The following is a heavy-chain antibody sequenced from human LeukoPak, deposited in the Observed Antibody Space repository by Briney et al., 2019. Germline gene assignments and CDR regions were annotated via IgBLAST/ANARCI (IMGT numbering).Heavy chain of an antibody. CDR2: ISSSSSYI. V-gene: IGHV3-21*01. Sequence: GGSLRLSCAASVFTFSSYSMNWVRQAPGKGLEWVSSISSSSSYIYYADSVKGRFTISRDNAKNSLYLQMNSLRAEDTAVYYCARDKVRGVIRDWGQGTLVTVSS. D-gene: IGHD3-10*01. J-gene: IGHJ4*02. CDR3: ARDKVRGVIRD. CDR1: VFTFSSYS.